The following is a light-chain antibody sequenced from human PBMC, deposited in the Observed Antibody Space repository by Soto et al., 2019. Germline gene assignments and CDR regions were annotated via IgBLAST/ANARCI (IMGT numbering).Light chain of an antibody. Sequence: QSALTQPASVSGSPGQSITISCTGTSSDVGGYNYVSWYQQHPGKAPKLMIYDVSNRPSGVSNRFSGSKSGTSASLAITGLRAEDEADYYCQSYDSSLSGWVFGGGTKLTVL. V-gene: IGLV2-14*01. CDR2: DVS. CDR1: SSDVGGYNY. J-gene: IGLJ3*02. CDR3: QSYDSSLSGWV.